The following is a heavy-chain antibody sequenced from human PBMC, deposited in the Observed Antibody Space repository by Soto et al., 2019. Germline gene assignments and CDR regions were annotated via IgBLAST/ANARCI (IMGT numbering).Heavy chain of an antibody. V-gene: IGHV3-33*01. CDR1: GFFFQNYA. CDR3: ARAMTMTLARIFGMDV. CDR2: IFYDGSND. Sequence: GGSLRLSCAGSGFFFQNYAMHWVRLAPGKGLEWVAYIFYDGSNDNYAESVKGRFTVSRDNSEGMLYLQMNNLRVEDTGVYFCARAMTMTLARIFGMDVWGPGTTVTVSS. J-gene: IGHJ6*02. D-gene: IGHD3-3*01.